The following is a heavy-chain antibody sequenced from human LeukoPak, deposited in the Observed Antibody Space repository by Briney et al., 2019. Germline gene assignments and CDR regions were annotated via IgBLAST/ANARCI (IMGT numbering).Heavy chain of an antibody. CDR1: GGSVSSGSYY. Sequence: PSETLSLTCTVSGGSVSSGSYYWSWIRQPPGKGLEWIGYIYYSGSTNYNPSLKSRVTISVDTSKNQFSLKLSSVTAADTAVYYRAREGDYGDYVAPFDYWGQGTLVTVSS. D-gene: IGHD4-17*01. V-gene: IGHV4-61*01. CDR2: IYYSGST. J-gene: IGHJ4*02. CDR3: AREGDYGDYVAPFDY.